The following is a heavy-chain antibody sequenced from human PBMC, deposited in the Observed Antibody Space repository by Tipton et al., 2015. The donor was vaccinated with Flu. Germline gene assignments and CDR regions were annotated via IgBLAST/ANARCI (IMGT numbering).Heavy chain of an antibody. CDR3: ARDLWNDRRAYYYYGVDV. Sequence: LRLSCAASGFSVSNNYMSWVRQPPGKGLEWIGSIYYSGTTYYNPSLKSRVTISVDSSKNEFSLTLASLTAADTAVYYCARDLWNDRRAYYYYGVDVWGQGTTVTVSS. CDR2: IYYSGTT. CDR1: GFSVSNNY. V-gene: IGHV4-59*02. J-gene: IGHJ6*02. D-gene: IGHD1-1*01.